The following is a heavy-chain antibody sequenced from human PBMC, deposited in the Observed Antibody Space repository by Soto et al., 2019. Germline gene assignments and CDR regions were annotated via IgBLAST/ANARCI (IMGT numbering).Heavy chain of an antibody. J-gene: IGHJ4*02. V-gene: IGHV1-69*13. CDR2: IIPIFGTA. Sequence: SVKVSCKASGGTFSSYAISWVRQAPGQGLEWMGGIIPIFGTANYAQKFQGRVTITADESTSTAYMELSSLRSEDTAVYYCGREDDSSGYYLWYWGQGTLVTVSS. D-gene: IGHD3-22*01. CDR1: GGTFSSYA. CDR3: GREDDSSGYYLWY.